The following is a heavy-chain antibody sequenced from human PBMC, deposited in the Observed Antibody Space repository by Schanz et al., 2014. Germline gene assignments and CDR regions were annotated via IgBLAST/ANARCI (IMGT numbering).Heavy chain of an antibody. CDR3: ARGPIPIQGVPMDF. J-gene: IGHJ4*02. CDR1: GFTFSKYG. Sequence: QVQLVESGGGVVQPGRSLRLSCAASGFTFSKYGVHWVRQAPGKGLEWVAVIWYNGSNKYYADSVKGRFTISRDNSNNTVYLQMNTLRAEDTAVYYCARGPIPIQGVPMDFWGQGTLDAVSS. D-gene: IGHD3-10*01. CDR2: IWYNGSNK. V-gene: IGHV3-33*01.